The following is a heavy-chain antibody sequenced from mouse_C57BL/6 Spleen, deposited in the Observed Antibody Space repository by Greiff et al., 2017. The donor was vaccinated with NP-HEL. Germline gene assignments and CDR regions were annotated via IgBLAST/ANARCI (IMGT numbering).Heavy chain of an antibody. V-gene: IGHV1-15*01. Sequence: VQLQQSGAELVRPGASVTLSCKASGYTFTDYEMHWVKQTPVHGLEWIGAIDPETGGTAYNQKFKGKAILTADKSSSTAYMELRSLTSEDSAVYYCTRKVITTVVDLYYYAMDYWGQGTSVTVSS. D-gene: IGHD1-1*01. CDR1: GYTFTDYE. J-gene: IGHJ4*01. CDR3: TRKVITTVVDLYYYAMDY. CDR2: IDPETGGT.